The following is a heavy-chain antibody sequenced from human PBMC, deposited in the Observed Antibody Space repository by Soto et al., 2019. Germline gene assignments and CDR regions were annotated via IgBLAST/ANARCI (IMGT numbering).Heavy chain of an antibody. J-gene: IGHJ3*01. Sequence: GESLKISCKGSGYSFAGYWIGWVRQMPGKGLDWMGVIYPGDSDTRYSPSFHGQVTISADKPISTAYLQWSSLKASDTAMYFCARLPGVRGVFDGFNVWGQGTMVTVSS. D-gene: IGHD3-10*01. V-gene: IGHV5-51*01. CDR2: IYPGDSDT. CDR3: ARLPGVRGVFDGFNV. CDR1: GYSFAGYW.